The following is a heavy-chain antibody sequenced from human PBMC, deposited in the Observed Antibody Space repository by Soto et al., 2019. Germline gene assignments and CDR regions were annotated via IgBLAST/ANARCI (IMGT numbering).Heavy chain of an antibody. CDR2: IYPGDSDT. CDR3: ARPTLLWFGEFDAFEI. CDR1: GYSFTSYW. J-gene: IGHJ3*02. D-gene: IGHD3-10*01. Sequence: PGESLKISCKGSGYSFTSYWIGWVRQMPGKGLEWMGIIYPGDSDTRYSPSFQGQVTISADKSISTAYLQWSSLKASDTAMYYCARPTLLWFGEFDAFEIWGQGTMVTVSS. V-gene: IGHV5-51*01.